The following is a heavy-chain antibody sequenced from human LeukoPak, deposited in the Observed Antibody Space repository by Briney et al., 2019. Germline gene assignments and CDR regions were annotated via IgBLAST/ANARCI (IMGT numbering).Heavy chain of an antibody. Sequence: SQTLSLTCTVSGGSISSGDYYWSWVRQPPGKGLEWIGYIYYSGSTYYNPSLKSRVTISVDTSKNQFSLKLSSVTAADTAVYYCARSSINVLMVFLDYWGQGTLVTVSS. CDR3: ARSSINVLMVFLDY. CDR2: IYYSGST. D-gene: IGHD2-8*01. V-gene: IGHV4-30-4*08. CDR1: GGSISSGDYY. J-gene: IGHJ4*02.